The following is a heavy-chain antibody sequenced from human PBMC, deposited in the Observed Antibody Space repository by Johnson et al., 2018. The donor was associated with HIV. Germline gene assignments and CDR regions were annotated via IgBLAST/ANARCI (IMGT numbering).Heavy chain of an antibody. CDR1: GLSVSSSY. Sequence: VQVVESGGGLIQPGGSLRLSCAASGLSVSSSYMTWVRQAPGKGLEWVSYIYSGGTTYYADSVKGRFTISRDNSKNTLYLQMNSLRAGETAVYYCARGSSDAFDIWGQGTMVTVSS. J-gene: IGHJ3*02. CDR2: IYSGGTT. D-gene: IGHD6-6*01. V-gene: IGHV3-53*01. CDR3: ARGSSDAFDI.